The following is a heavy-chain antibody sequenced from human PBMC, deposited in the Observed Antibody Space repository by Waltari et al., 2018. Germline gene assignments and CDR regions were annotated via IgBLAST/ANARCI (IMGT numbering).Heavy chain of an antibody. J-gene: IGHJ3*01. Sequence: QLQLQESGPRLVRPSETLSLICRVSGVSITSNRHYWAGIRQSPGQGLEWIGPVSYSGTTYISPSLKSRVSVSRDTSKNQVSLILGSVTAADMAVYYCATYIGASVGTAAFDVWGQGTMVTVSS. CDR1: GVSITSNRHY. V-gene: IGHV4-39*01. CDR2: VSYSGTT. CDR3: ATYIGASVGTAAFDV. D-gene: IGHD5-12*01.